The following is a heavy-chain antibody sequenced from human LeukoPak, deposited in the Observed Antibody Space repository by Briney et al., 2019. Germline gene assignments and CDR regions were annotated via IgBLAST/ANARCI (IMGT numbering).Heavy chain of an antibody. J-gene: IGHJ6*03. CDR1: GFTFSRYG. D-gene: IGHD3-10*01. Sequence: GGSLRLSCAASGFTFSRYGTHWVRQAPGKGLEWVAVISYDGSNKYYADSVKGRFTISRDNSKNTLYLQMNSLRAEDTAVYYCARDGSPYYYYMDVWGKGTTVTVSS. CDR2: ISYDGSNK. V-gene: IGHV3-30*03. CDR3: ARDGSPYYYYMDV.